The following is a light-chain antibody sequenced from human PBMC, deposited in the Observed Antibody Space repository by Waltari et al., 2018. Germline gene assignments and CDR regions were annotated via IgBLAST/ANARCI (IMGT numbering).Light chain of an antibody. V-gene: IGLV2-23*02. CDR3: CSYTSIGPVL. CDR2: EVT. J-gene: IGLJ2*01. CDR1: SSDVGANNF. Sequence: QSALTQPACVSGYPGQSIAISCIGTSSDVGANNFPSWYQQHPGRAPKLMIHEVTKLPSWVSTRFSGSKSGNTASLTISGLQAEDEADYYCCSYTSIGPVLIGGGTKVTVL.